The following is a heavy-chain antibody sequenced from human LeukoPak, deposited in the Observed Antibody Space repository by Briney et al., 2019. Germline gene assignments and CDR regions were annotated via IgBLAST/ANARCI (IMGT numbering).Heavy chain of an antibody. Sequence: GGSLRLSRAASGFTFSSYAMSWVRQAPGKGLEWVSAISGSGGSTYYADSVKGRFTISRDNSKNTLYLQMNSLRAEDTAVYYCAKDRRYCSGGSCSESFSIFDYWGQGTLVTVSS. D-gene: IGHD2-15*01. CDR3: AKDRRYCSGGSCSESFSIFDY. J-gene: IGHJ4*02. CDR1: GFTFSSYA. V-gene: IGHV3-23*01. CDR2: ISGSGGST.